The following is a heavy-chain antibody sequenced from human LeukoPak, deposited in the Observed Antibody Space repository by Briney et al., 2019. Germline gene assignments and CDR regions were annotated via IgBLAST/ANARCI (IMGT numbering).Heavy chain of an antibody. CDR2: VYHSGST. J-gene: IGHJ4*02. CDR3: ARDRRDGYNWYFDY. D-gene: IGHD5-24*01. CDR1: GGSISSSSYY. Sequence: SETLSLTCTVSGGSISSSSYYWSWIRQPPGKGLEWIGYVYHSGSTNSNPSLKSRVTISVDTSKNQFSLRLSSVTAADTAVYYCARDRRDGYNWYFDYWGQGTLVTVSS. V-gene: IGHV4-61*01.